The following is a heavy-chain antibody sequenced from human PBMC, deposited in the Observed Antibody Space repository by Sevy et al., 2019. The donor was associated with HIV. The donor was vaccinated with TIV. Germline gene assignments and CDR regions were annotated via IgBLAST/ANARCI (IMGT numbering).Heavy chain of an antibody. CDR1: GFTFSNYV. Sequence: GGSLRLSCAASGFTFSNYVMHWVRQAPDKGLEWVAFISYDGSDKYYADSMKGRFTISRDNSKNTLYLQMNSLTSEDTAICHCAKGMYYNRYYDYLGRLEYWGQGSLVTVSS. D-gene: IGHD3-16*01. CDR2: ISYDGSDK. V-gene: IGHV3-30*02. CDR3: AKGMYYNRYYDYLGRLEY. J-gene: IGHJ4*02.